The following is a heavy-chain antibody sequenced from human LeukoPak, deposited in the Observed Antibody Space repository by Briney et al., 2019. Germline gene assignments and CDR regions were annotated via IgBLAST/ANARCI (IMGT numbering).Heavy chain of an antibody. CDR3: ARYRFYYDSTLFDY. Sequence: ASVKVSCKASGYTFTGYYMPWGGQAPGQGLEWMGWINPNSGGTNYAQKFQGRVTMTRDTSISTAYMELSRLRSDDTAVYYCARYRFYYDSTLFDYWGQGTLVTVSS. D-gene: IGHD3-22*01. V-gene: IGHV1-2*02. CDR2: INPNSGGT. J-gene: IGHJ4*02. CDR1: GYTFTGYY.